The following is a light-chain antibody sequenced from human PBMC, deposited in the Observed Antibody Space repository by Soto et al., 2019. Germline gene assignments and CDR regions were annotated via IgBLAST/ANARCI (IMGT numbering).Light chain of an antibody. V-gene: IGLV1-40*01. Sequence: SVLTQPPSVSGAPGQRVTISCTGSSSNIGAGYDVHWYQVVPGTAPKLLIYGDTNRPSGVPDRFSGSKSGSSASLAITGLQAEDEADYYCQSYDTSLNDLEGVFGGGTKLTVL. CDR2: GDT. CDR3: QSYDTSLNDLEGV. J-gene: IGLJ3*02. CDR1: SSNIGAGYD.